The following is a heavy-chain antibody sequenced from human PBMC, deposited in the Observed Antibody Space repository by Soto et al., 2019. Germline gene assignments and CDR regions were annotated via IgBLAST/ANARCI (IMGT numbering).Heavy chain of an antibody. CDR1: GGSFSGYY. D-gene: IGHD5-18*01. CDR2: INHSGST. V-gene: IGHV4-34*01. CDR3: ARRGRTAMVLDDAFDI. J-gene: IGHJ3*02. Sequence: QVQLQQWGAGLLKPSETLSLTCAVYGGSFSGYYWSWIRQPPGKGLEWIGEINHSGSTNYNPSLKSRVTISVDTSKNQFSLKLSSVTAADTAVYYCARRGRTAMVLDDAFDIWGQGTMVTVSS.